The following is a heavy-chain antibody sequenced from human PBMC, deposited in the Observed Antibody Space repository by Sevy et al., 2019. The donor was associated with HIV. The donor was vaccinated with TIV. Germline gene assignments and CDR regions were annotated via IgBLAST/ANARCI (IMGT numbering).Heavy chain of an antibody. D-gene: IGHD6-13*01. J-gene: IGHJ6*02. CDR1: GGSFSGYY. CDR3: ARGGRRGGYSSSWYVGNYYYYYGMDV. CDR2: INHSGSN. Sequence: SETLSLTCAVYGGSFSGYYWSWIRQPPGKGLEWIGEINHSGSNNYNPSLKSRVTISVDTSKNQFSLKLSSVTAADTAVYYCARGGRRGGYSSSWYVGNYYYYYGMDVWGQGTTVTVSS. V-gene: IGHV4-34*01.